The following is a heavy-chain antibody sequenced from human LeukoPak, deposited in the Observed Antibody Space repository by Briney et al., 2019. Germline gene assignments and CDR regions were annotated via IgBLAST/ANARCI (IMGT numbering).Heavy chain of an antibody. CDR1: GGSISSSSYY. V-gene: IGHV4-39*01. CDR3: ASVDTAMVNNAFDI. D-gene: IGHD5-18*01. J-gene: IGHJ3*02. Sequence: PSETLSLTCTVSGGSISSSSYYWGWIRQPPGKGLEWIGSIYHSGSTHYNPSLKSRVTISVDTSKNQFSLKLSSVTAADTAVYYCASVDTAMVNNAFDIWGQGTMVTVSS. CDR2: IYHSGST.